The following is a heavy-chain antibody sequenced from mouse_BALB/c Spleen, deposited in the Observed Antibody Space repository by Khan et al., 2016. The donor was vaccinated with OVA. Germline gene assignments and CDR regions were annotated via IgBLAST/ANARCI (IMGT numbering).Heavy chain of an antibody. V-gene: IGHV9-2-1*01. Sequence: QIQLVQSGPELKKPGETVKISCKASGYTFTDYLMHWVKQAPGKGLKWMGWINTETGEPTYADDFKGRFAFSLETSASTAYLQINNLKKEDTATYFGARSADYDYCAYWGQGTLVTVSA. D-gene: IGHD1-2*01. J-gene: IGHJ3*01. CDR1: GYTFTDYL. CDR2: INTETGEP. CDR3: ARSADYDYCAY.